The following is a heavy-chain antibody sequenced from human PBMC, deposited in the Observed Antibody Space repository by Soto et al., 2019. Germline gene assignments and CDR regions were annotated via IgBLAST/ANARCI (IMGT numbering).Heavy chain of an antibody. CDR3: ARVRGYNDYYYYGMDV. J-gene: IGHJ6*02. CDR2: IYHSGST. CDR1: CGSISSGGYS. Sequence: PSETLSLTCAVSCGSISSGGYSWSWIRQPPGKGLEWIGYIYHSGSTYYNPSLKSRVTISVDRSKNQFSLKLSSVTAADTAVYYCARVRGYNDYYYYGMDVWGQGTTVTVSS. V-gene: IGHV4-30-2*01. D-gene: IGHD1-1*01.